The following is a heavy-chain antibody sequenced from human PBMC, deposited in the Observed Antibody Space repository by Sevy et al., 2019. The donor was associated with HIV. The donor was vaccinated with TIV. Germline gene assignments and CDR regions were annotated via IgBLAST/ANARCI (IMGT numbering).Heavy chain of an antibody. J-gene: IGHJ4*02. Sequence: ASVKVSCKASGGTFSSYAISWVRQAPGQGLEWMGGIIPIFGTANYAQKFQGRVTITADKSTSTAYMELSSLRSEDTAVYYSARANYDSSGYYYRYFDYWGQGTLVTVSS. CDR2: IIPIFGTA. CDR3: ARANYDSSGYYYRYFDY. V-gene: IGHV1-69*06. CDR1: GGTFSSYA. D-gene: IGHD3-22*01.